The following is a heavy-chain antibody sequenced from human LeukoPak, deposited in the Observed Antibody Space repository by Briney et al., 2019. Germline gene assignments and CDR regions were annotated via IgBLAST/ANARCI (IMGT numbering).Heavy chain of an antibody. CDR2: IKQDGSGK. Sequence: GSLRLSCAASGFTVSSNYMSWVRQAPGKGLEWVANIKQDGSGKCYVDSVKGRFTISRDNAKNSLYLQMNSLRAEDTAVYYCARERYSGYDLDYWGQGTLVTVSS. CDR1: GFTVSSNY. J-gene: IGHJ4*02. CDR3: ARERYSGYDLDY. V-gene: IGHV3-7*01. D-gene: IGHD5-12*01.